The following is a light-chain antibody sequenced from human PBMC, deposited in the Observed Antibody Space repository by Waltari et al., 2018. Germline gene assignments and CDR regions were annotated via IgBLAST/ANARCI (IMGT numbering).Light chain of an antibody. CDR1: RTISND. CDR3: QQSYSLPLT. CDR2: SAF. Sequence: DIQMTQSPSSLSASLEERVTITCRASRTISNDLNWYQQKPGKAPKLRIYSAFRLQSGVPSRFSGGGSGTDFTLTISSLQAEDFATYYCQQSYSLPLTFGGGTKVEMK. J-gene: IGKJ4*01. V-gene: IGKV1-39*01.